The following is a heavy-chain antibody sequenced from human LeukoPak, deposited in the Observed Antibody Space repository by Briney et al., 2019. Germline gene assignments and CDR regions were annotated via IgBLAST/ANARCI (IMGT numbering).Heavy chain of an antibody. CDR1: GFVFSTYD. CDR2: ISRAGDRT. V-gene: IGHV3-23*01. CDR3: ARGESFAFYV. Sequence: PGGSLRLSCAGSGFVFSTYDMGWVRQAPGKGLEWVSSISRAGDRTYYEDSVKGRFTISRDNSRNTMFLQMNSLRAEDTAVYYCARGESFAFYVWGQGTMVTVSS. J-gene: IGHJ3*01.